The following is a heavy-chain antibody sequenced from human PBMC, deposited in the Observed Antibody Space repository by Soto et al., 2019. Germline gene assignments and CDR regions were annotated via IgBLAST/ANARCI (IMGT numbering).Heavy chain of an antibody. V-gene: IGHV1-18*01. CDR3: AREGVAPYFYYGIAV. Sequence: ASVKVSCKASGYTFTRSGISWVRQAPGQGPEWMGWISSYNGDTNYAQTFQGRVTMTTDTSTSTAYMELRSLRSDDTAVYYCAREGVAPYFYYGIAVWGQGTPVTVSS. CDR2: ISSYNGDT. J-gene: IGHJ6*02. D-gene: IGHD5-12*01. CDR1: GYTFTRSG.